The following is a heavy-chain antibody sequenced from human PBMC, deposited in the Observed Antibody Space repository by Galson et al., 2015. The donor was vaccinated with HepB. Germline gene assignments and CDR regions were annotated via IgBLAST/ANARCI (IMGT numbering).Heavy chain of an antibody. V-gene: IGHV3-30*04. CDR1: GLTFTNYA. CDR2: SSHDGNNE. D-gene: IGHD2-8*01. CDR3: AREGGPPSYAGVGLDV. Sequence: SLRLSCAASGLTFTNYAMSWVRQAPGKGLEWVAFSSHDGNNENYADSLKGRFTVSRDNSKNSLDLQMNSLRTEDTAVYYCAREGGPPSYAGVGLDVWGQGTTVTVSS. J-gene: IGHJ6*02.